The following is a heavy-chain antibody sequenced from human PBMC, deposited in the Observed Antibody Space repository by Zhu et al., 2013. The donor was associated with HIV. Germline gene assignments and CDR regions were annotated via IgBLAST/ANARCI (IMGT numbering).Heavy chain of an antibody. V-gene: IGHV1-2*02. CDR1: GYTFISYY. CDR3: ARDRAFDI. Sequence: QAQLAQSGSEVKEPGTSVKVSCKASGYTFISYYIHFVRQAPGQGLEWMGWINPNSGGTKYAQKFQGRVTMTRDTSISTAYMELSRLRSDDTAVYYCARDRAFDIWGQGTMVTVSS. CDR2: INPNSGGT. J-gene: IGHJ3*02.